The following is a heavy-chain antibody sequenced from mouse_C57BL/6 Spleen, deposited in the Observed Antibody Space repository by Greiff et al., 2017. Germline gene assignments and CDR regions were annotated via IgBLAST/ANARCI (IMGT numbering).Heavy chain of an antibody. CDR2: IYPGRGSS. CDR1: GYTFTSYW. Sequence: QVQLQQPGAELVKPGASVKMSCKASGYTFTSYWITWVKQRPGQGLEWIGDIYPGRGSSNYNEKFKSKATLTVDTSSSTAYMQLSSLTSEDSAVYYCAITTVVARYFDYWGQGTTLTVSS. CDR3: AITTVVARYFDY. J-gene: IGHJ2*01. V-gene: IGHV1-55*01. D-gene: IGHD1-1*01.